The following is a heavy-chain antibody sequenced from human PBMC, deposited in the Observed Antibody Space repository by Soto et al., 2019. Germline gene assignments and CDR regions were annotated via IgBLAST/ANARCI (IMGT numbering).Heavy chain of an antibody. V-gene: IGHV4-39*02. J-gene: IGHJ5*01. CDR3: ARDPEGYCSGGTCYSLNWFDP. Sequence: SETLSLTCTVSGGSVSSSSYSWGWIRQSPGKGLEWIGTIYSSENTYYNPSLMSRVTISVDTSKNEFSLKLISVSAADTAVYYCARDPEGYCSGGTCYSLNWFDPWGQGTLVTVSS. CDR2: IYSSENT. D-gene: IGHD2-15*01. CDR1: GGSVSSSSYS.